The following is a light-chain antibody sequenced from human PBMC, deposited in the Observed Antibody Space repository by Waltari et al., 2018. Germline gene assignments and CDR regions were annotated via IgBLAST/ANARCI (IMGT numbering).Light chain of an antibody. V-gene: IGKV3-11*01. CDR3: QKRSNWRVN. CDR1: QSVTSY. Sequence: EIVLTQSPPTLSLSPGERPTPSCRASQSVTSYLAWYQQKPGQPPRVLICDAANRATSMPARFSGSGSGTDFTVTNSSLEPEDVAVYDCQKRSNWRVNFGQGTRLEMK. J-gene: IGKJ5*01. CDR2: DAA.